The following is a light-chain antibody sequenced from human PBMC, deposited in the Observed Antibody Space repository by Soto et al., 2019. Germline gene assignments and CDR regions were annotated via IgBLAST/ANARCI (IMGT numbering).Light chain of an antibody. CDR3: QQYNNWPS. CDR1: QNIHTN. CDR2: GAS. Sequence: EIVMTQSPATLSVSPGERATLSCRAGQNIHTNLAWYQQKPGQAPRLLFYGASTGATGLPARFSGSGSETDFTLTISSLEPEDFAVYYCQQYNNWPSFGGGTKVDIK. V-gene: IGKV3-15*01. J-gene: IGKJ4*01.